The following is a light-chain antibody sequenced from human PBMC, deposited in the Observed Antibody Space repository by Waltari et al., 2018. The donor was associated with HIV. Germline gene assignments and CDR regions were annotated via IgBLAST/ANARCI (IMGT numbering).Light chain of an antibody. CDR2: GAS. V-gene: IGKV3-20*01. CDR3: QQYGNSPWT. CDR1: QSVSSSY. J-gene: IGKJ1*01. Sequence: EIVLTQSPGILSLSPGERATLSCRASQSVSSSYLAWYQQKAGQAPRLLVYGASSRATGIPDRFSGTGSGTDFTLTITRLEPEDSAMYYCQQYGNSPWTFGQGTKVEI.